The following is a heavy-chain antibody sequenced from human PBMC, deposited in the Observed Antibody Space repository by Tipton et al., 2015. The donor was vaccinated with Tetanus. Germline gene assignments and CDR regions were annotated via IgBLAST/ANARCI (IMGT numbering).Heavy chain of an antibody. D-gene: IGHD5-12*01. CDR3: ARANNDYPKKGPFDY. CDR1: GGSVSRSSHY. CDR2: VYHNGST. V-gene: IGHV4-61*01. Sequence: TLSLTCTVSGGSVSRSSHYWTWIWQPPGKELEWVGYVYHNGSTNYHPSLKSRVTISVDTSKNQFSLNLRSVITAATAVYYCARANNDYPKKGPFDYWGQGILVSVSS. J-gene: IGHJ4*02.